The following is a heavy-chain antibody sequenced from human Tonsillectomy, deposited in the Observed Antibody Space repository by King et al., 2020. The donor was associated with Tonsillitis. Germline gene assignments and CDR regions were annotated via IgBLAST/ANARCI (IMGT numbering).Heavy chain of an antibody. D-gene: IGHD6-13*01. CDR3: VTNSRNLDH. CDR2: MNKDGSEK. Sequence: VQLVESGGGLVQPGGALRLSCAVSGFTFRTNWMTWVVLAPGEVLDVMANMNKDGSEKYYVDSVKGRFTISRDNARDSLYLQMNSLRADDTAIYYCVTNSRNLDHWGQGTLVTVSS. CDR1: GFTFRTNW. V-gene: IGHV3-7*01. J-gene: IGHJ4*02.